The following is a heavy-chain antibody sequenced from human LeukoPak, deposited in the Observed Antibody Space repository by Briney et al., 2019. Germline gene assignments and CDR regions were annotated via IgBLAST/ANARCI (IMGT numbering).Heavy chain of an antibody. CDR2: ISSSSSYI. CDR1: GFTFSSYS. Sequence: GGSLRLSCAASGFTFSSYSMNWVRQAPGKGLEWVSSISSSSSYIYCADSVKGRFTISRDNAKNSLYLQMNSLRAEDTAVYYCARAQGYCSSTSCSIVSFDYWGQGTLVTVSS. CDR3: ARAQGYCSSTSCSIVSFDY. D-gene: IGHD2-2*01. J-gene: IGHJ4*02. V-gene: IGHV3-21*01.